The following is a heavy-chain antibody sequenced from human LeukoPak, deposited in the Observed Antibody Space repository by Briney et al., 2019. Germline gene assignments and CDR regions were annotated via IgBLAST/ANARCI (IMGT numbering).Heavy chain of an antibody. CDR3: AKDLFVTDYYDSSGYYFDY. Sequence: GGSLRLSCAASGFTFSIYPMSWVRQAPGKGLEWVSSISGSGGYAYYANSVKGRFITSRDNSKNTLYLQMNSLRAEDTAVYYCAKDLFVTDYYDSSGYYFDYWGQGTLVTVSS. D-gene: IGHD3-22*01. V-gene: IGHV3-23*01. CDR1: GFTFSIYP. J-gene: IGHJ4*02. CDR2: ISGSGGYA.